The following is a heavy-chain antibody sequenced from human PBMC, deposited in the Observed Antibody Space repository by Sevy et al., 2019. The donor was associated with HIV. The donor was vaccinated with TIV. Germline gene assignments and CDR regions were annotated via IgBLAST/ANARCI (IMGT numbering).Heavy chain of an antibody. CDR3: ASPLHYYDSPSAY. CDR2: ISSGSSYV. J-gene: IGHJ4*02. D-gene: IGHD3-22*01. CDR1: GFTFSYYN. V-gene: IGHV3-21*01. Sequence: GGSLRLSRAASGFTFSYYNMNWVRQAPGKGLEWVSSISSGSSYVYHADSVKGRFTISRDNAKNSLYLQMNSLRTEDTAVYYCASPLHYYDSPSAYWGQGTQVTVSS.